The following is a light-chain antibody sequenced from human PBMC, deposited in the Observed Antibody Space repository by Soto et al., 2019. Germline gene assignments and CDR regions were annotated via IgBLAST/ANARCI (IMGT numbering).Light chain of an antibody. CDR1: QSVSSN. Sequence: EIVMTQSPATLSVSPGERATLSCRASQSVSSNLAWYQQKPGQAPRLLIYGASTRATGIPARFSGSGSGIEFNLTLSILQSEDFAVYYCQQYNNWPMYTFGQGTKLEIK. J-gene: IGKJ2*01. CDR3: QQYNNWPMYT. CDR2: GAS. V-gene: IGKV3-15*01.